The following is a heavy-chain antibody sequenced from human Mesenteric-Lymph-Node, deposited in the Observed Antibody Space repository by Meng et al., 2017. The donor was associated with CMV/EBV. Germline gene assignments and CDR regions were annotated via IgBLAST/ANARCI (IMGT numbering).Heavy chain of an antibody. CDR1: GFTFSSYE. D-gene: IGHD3-10*01. Sequence: GGSLRLSCAASGFTFSSYEMNWVRQAPGKGLEWVSYISVSGSGIYYADSVKGRFTISRDNAKNSLYLQMNSLRAEDTAIYYCARSDYYGSGSSLVDYWGRGTLVTVSS. CDR2: ISVSGSGI. V-gene: IGHV3-48*03. J-gene: IGHJ4*02. CDR3: ARSDYYGSGSSLVDY.